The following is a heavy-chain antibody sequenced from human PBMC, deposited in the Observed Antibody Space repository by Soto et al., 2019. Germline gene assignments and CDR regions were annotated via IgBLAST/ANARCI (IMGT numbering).Heavy chain of an antibody. CDR3: ERGGAAGRGYAMDI. V-gene: IGHV3-74*01. Sequence: EVQLEESGGGSVQLGESLRVSCVASGFTFRNQWMHWVRQVTGKGLVWVCRINGDWTRASYADFVQGRFTISRYNAQNLLFLQLNSLIVDDPFVYHCERGGAAGRGYAMDIWGPGTTDAVSS. CDR1: GFTFRNQW. J-gene: IGHJ6*02. CDR2: INGDWTRA. D-gene: IGHD3-10*01.